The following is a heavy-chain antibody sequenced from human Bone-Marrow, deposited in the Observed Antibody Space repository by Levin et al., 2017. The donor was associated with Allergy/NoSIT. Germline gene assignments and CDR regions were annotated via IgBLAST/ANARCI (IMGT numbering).Heavy chain of an antibody. CDR1: SGSISSTNW. J-gene: IGHJ4*02. CDR2: IHHSGST. CDR3: AVVGGNCAAVFH. Sequence: SQTLSLTCAVSSGSISSTNWWSWVRQPPGKGLEWIGEIHHSGSTNHNPSVKTRVTMSVDKSNNQFSLHLTSVTAADTAVYYCAVVGGNCAAVFHWGQGTRVTVSS. D-gene: IGHD4-23*01. V-gene: IGHV4-4*02.